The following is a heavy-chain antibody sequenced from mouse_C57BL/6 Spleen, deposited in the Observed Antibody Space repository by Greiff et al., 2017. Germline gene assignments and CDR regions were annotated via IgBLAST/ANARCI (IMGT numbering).Heavy chain of an antibody. J-gene: IGHJ2*01. D-gene: IGHD1-2*01. Sequence: VQLQQSGAELVRPGSSVKLSCKASGFTFTSYWMHWVKQSPIQGLEWIGNIDPSDSETNYKQKFKDKVTLTVDKSTSAAYMQLSSLTSEDSAVYYCERRGTTAVDCWGQGTTLTVSS. V-gene: IGHV1-52*01. CDR2: IDPSDSET. CDR1: GFTFTSYW. CDR3: ERRGTTAVDC.